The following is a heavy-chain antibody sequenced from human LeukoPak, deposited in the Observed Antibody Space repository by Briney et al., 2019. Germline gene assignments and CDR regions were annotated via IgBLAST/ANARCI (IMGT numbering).Heavy chain of an antibody. CDR2: ISYDGSNK. CDR1: GFTFSSYA. Sequence: PGRSLRLSCAASGFTFSSYAMHWVRQAPGKGLEWVAVISYDGSNKYYADSVKGRFTISRDNSKNTLYLQMNSPRAEDTAVYYCAREDTAMGYYYYYGMDVWGKGTTVTVSS. V-gene: IGHV3-30*04. D-gene: IGHD5-18*01. CDR3: AREDTAMGYYYYYGMDV. J-gene: IGHJ6*04.